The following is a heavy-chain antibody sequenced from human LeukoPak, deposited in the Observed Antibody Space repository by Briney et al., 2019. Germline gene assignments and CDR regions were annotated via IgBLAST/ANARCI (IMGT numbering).Heavy chain of an antibody. D-gene: IGHD3-10*01. CDR3: AMSRPNYYGSGSYGMDV. CDR2: IYYSGST. V-gene: IGHV4-59*01. Sequence: SETLSLTCTVSGGSISSYYRSWIRQPPGKGLEWIGYIYYSGSTNYNPSLKSRVTISVDTSKNQFSLKLSSVTAADTAVYYCAMSRPNYYGSGSYGMDVWGQGTTVTVSS. CDR1: GGSISSYY. J-gene: IGHJ6*02.